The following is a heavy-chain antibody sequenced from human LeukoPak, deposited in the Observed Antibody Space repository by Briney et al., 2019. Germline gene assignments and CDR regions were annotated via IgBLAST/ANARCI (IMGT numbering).Heavy chain of an antibody. V-gene: IGHV4-61*01. Sequence: SETLSLTCTVSGGSVSSGSNDWSWIRQPPGKGLEWIGYIYYSGSTNYNPSLKSRVTMSVDTSKNQVSLKLSSVTAADTAVYYCARELSVAGITYFDYWGQRTLVTVSS. D-gene: IGHD6-19*01. CDR1: GGSVSSGSND. J-gene: IGHJ4*02. CDR3: ARELSVAGITYFDY. CDR2: IYYSGST.